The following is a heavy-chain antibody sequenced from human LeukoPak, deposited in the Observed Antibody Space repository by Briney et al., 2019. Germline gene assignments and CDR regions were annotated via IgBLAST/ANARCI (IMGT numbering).Heavy chain of an antibody. V-gene: IGHV4-61*02. CDR3: ARGRGGKYCSGGSCYSYDYYYYYMDV. CDR2: IYTSGST. CDR1: GGSLSTTNW. J-gene: IGHJ6*03. D-gene: IGHD2-15*01. Sequence: PSGTLSLTCAVSGGSLSTTNWWVWLRQPAGKGLEWIGRIYTSGSTNYNPSLKSRVTISVDTSKHQFSLKLSSVTAADTAVYYCARGRGGKYCSGGSCYSYDYYYYYMDVWGKGTTVTVSS.